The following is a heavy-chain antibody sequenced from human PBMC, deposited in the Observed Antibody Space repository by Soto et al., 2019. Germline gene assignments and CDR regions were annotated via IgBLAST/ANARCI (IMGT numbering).Heavy chain of an antibody. V-gene: IGHV1-8*02. CDR2: IIPIIGNT. CDR1: GYTFTSYG. D-gene: IGHD5-12*01. Sequence: ASVKVSCKASGYTFTSYGISWVRQAPGQGLEWMGWIIPIIGNTGYAQKFQGRVTMTTNTSISTAYMELSSLRSEDTAVYYCARERGGYSDYWGQGTLVTVSS. CDR3: ARERGGYSDY. J-gene: IGHJ4*02.